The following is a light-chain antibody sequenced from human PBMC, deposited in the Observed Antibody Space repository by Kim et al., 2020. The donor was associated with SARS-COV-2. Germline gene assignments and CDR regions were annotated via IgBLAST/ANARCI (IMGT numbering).Light chain of an antibody. CDR2: DAS. Sequence: LSLSPGERATLSGRARQSISSSLAWYQQKPGQAPRLLIFDASNRAAGIPARFSGSGSGTDFTLTISVLEPEDFAVYYCQQRSNAYTFGQGTKLEI. J-gene: IGKJ2*01. V-gene: IGKV3-11*01. CDR3: QQRSNAYT. CDR1: QSISSS.